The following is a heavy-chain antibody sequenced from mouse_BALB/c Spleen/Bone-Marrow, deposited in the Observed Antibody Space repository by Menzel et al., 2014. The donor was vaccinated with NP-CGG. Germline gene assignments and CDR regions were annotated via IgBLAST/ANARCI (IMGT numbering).Heavy chain of an antibody. CDR3: AKQDYYMYDYAMDY. CDR1: GFSLTSYG. J-gene: IGHJ4*01. Sequence: VQVVESGTGLVAPSQSLSITCTVSGFSLTSYGVVWVRQPPGKGLEWLGVICGDGSTNYHSALISRLSISKDNSKTQVFLKLNSLQTDDTATYYCAKQDYYMYDYAMDYWGQATSVTVSS. V-gene: IGHV2-3*01. D-gene: IGHD2-14*01. CDR2: ICGDGST.